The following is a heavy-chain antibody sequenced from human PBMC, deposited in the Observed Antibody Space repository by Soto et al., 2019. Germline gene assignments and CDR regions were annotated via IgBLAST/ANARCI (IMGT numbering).Heavy chain of an antibody. CDR3: ARDKKLGAYYDFWSGYSEPPDTIYYGMDV. D-gene: IGHD3-3*01. V-gene: IGHV1-2*04. CDR2: INPNSGGT. CDR1: GYTFTGYY. J-gene: IGHJ6*02. Sequence: ASVKVSCKASGYTFTGYYMHWVRQAPGQGLEWMGWINPNSGGTNYAQKFQGWVTMTRDTSISTAYMELSRLRSDDTAVYYCARDKKLGAYYDFWSGYSEPPDTIYYGMDVWGQGTTVTVSS.